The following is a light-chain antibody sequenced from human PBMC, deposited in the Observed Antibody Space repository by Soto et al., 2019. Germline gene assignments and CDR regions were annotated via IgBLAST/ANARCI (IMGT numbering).Light chain of an antibody. CDR2: KAS. V-gene: IGKV1-5*03. CDR3: EEYDSYSRGT. J-gene: IGKJ1*01. Sequence: DIQMTQSPSTLSASVGDRVTITCRASQSIGTWLAWFQQKPGKAPKLLIYKASTLDSGVPSRFSGSGSGTEFTLTINRLQSDDFATYFCEEYDSYSRGTFGQGTRVDIK. CDR1: QSIGTW.